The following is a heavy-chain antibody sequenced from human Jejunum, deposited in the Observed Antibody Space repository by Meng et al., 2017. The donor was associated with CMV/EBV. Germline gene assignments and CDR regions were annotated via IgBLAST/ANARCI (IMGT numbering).Heavy chain of an antibody. CDR1: RYTFDKYW. D-gene: IGHD2-8*01. CDR3: AGLRLSNGNGDL. V-gene: IGHV5-51*01. J-gene: IGHJ4*02. CDR2: ICPGDSDT. Sequence: KASRYTFDKYWIGWVGRVPGQGLGWMGIICPGDSDTRYRPSFEDHVTISADTSINTAYLRWSSLQASDTALYYCAGLRLSNGNGDLWGQGTLVTVSS.